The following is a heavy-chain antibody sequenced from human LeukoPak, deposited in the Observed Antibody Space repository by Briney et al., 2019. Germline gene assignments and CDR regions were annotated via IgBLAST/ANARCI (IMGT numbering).Heavy chain of an antibody. CDR2: IYSGGTT. V-gene: IGHV3-53*01. CDR1: GFTVSTNH. CDR3: AIYYDSSGPRPGGLDY. Sequence: GGSLRLSCPASGFTVSTNHMSWVRQAPGKGLVWVSIIYSGGTTYYADSVKGRFTISRGNSKNTVYLQMNSLRAEDTAVYYCAIYYDSSGPRPGGLDYWGQGTLVTVSS. D-gene: IGHD3-22*01. J-gene: IGHJ4*02.